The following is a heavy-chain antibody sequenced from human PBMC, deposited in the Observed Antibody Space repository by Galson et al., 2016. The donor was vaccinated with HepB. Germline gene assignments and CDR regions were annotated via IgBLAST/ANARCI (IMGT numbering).Heavy chain of an antibody. Sequence: SLRLSCAASGFTFDDYAMHWVRQAPGKGLEWVSGISWNSGSIGYADSVKGRFTISRDNRKNSLYLQMNSLRTEDTALYYCAKDHGVYSWFDYWGQGTLVTVSS. V-gene: IGHV3-9*01. CDR2: ISWNSGSI. J-gene: IGHJ4*02. CDR3: AKDHGVYSWFDY. D-gene: IGHD4-17*01. CDR1: GFTFDDYA.